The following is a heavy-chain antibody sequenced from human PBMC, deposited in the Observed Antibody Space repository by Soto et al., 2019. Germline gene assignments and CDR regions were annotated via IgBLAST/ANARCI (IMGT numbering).Heavy chain of an antibody. J-gene: IGHJ4*02. Sequence: VASLKVSCKASGYTFTSYGISWVRQAPGQGLEWMGWISAYNGNTNYAQKLQGRVTMTTDTSTSTAYMELRSLRSDDTAVYYCARTGSTGYSYGSLDYWGQGTLVNVSS. CDR3: ARTGSTGYSYGSLDY. CDR2: ISAYNGNT. V-gene: IGHV1-18*01. CDR1: GYTFTSYG. D-gene: IGHD5-18*01.